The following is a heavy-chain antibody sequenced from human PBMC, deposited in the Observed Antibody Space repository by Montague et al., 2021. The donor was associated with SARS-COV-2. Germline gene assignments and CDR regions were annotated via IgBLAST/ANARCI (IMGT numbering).Heavy chain of an antibody. CDR3: AKDRSYRFFDY. D-gene: IGHD1-14*01. J-gene: IGHJ4*02. CDR1: GFSLSTSGVG. Sequence: PALVKPTQTLTLTCTFSGFSLSTSGVGVGWIRQPPGKALEWLALIYWDDDKRYSPSLKSRLTITKDTSKNQVVLTMTNMDPVDTAVYYCAKDRSYRFFDYWGQGTLVTVSS. V-gene: IGHV2-5*02. CDR2: IYWDDDK.